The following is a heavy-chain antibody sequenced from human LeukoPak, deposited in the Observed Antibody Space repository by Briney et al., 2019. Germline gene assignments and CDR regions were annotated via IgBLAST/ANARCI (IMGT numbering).Heavy chain of an antibody. CDR2: MYPDDSDI. CDR3: ARRIRGSGGDNAFDY. Sequence: GESLKISCETSGYRFTNYWIGWVRQMPGKGLERMGLMYPDDSDIRYGPSFQGQVTISADKSISTAYLQWNSLKPSDTAIYYCARRIRGSGGDNAFDYWGQGTLVTVSS. CDR1: GYRFTNYW. D-gene: IGHD2-21*02. J-gene: IGHJ4*02. V-gene: IGHV5-51*01.